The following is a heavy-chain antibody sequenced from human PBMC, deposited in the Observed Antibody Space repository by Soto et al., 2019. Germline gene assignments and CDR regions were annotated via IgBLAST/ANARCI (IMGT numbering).Heavy chain of an antibody. CDR1: GYTFTSYY. D-gene: IGHD3-16*01. V-gene: IGHV1-46*03. CDR2: INPSGGST. Sequence: QVQLVQSGAEVKKPGASVKIACKASGYTFTSYYMHWVRQAPGQGREWRGIINPSGGSTSYAQKFQGRGTMTRETSTSTVYMELSRLRSEDTAVYYCAREGGGALALEYWGQRTPVNVSS. CDR3: AREGGGALALEY. J-gene: IGHJ4*01.